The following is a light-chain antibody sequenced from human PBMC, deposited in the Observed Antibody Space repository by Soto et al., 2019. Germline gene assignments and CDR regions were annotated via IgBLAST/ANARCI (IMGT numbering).Light chain of an antibody. J-gene: IGKJ1*01. CDR1: QSVSSN. CDR2: GAS. Sequence: EILMTQSPATLSVSPGERATLSCRASQSVSSNLAWYQQKPGQAPRLLFYGASTRATGIPARFSGSGSGTEFTLTISSPQSEDFAVYYCQQYNSWPRTFGQGTKVEIK. V-gene: IGKV3-15*01. CDR3: QQYNSWPRT.